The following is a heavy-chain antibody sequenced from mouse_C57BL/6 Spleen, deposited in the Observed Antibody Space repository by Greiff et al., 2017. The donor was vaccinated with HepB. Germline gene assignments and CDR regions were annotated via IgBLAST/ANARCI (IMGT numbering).Heavy chain of an antibody. CDR3: TTFRPITTVVPYFDY. D-gene: IGHD1-1*01. CDR2: IDPENGDT. Sequence: EVQLQQSGAELVRPGASVKLSCTASGFNIKDDYMHWVKQRPEQGLEWIGWIDPENGDTEYASKFQGKATITADTSSNTAYLQLSSLTSEDPAVYYCTTFRPITTVVPYFDYWGQGTTLTVSS. V-gene: IGHV14-4*01. J-gene: IGHJ2*01. CDR1: GFNIKDDY.